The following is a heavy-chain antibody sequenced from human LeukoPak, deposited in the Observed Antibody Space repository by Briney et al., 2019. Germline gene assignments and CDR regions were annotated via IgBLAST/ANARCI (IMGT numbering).Heavy chain of an antibody. D-gene: IGHD1-26*01. CDR1: VFTFSSCG. J-gene: IGHJ4*02. CDR3: ARDRVGATDYFDY. Sequence: PGSSLRLSCAVSVFTFSSCGMHWVRQAPGKGLEWLAVISYDGSNKYYADSVKGRFTISRDNSKNTLYLQMNSLRAEDTAVYYCARDRVGATDYFDYWGQGTLVTVSS. CDR2: ISYDGSNK. V-gene: IGHV3-30-3*01.